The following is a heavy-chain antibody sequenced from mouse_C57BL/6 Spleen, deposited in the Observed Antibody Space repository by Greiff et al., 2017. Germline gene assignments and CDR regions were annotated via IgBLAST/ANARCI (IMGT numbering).Heavy chain of an antibody. CDR2: IYPGSGNT. D-gene: IGHD2-1*01. V-gene: IGHV1-76*01. J-gene: IGHJ2*01. CDR1: GYTFTDYY. Sequence: QVQLQQSGAELVRPGASVKLSCKASGYTFTDYYINWVKQRPGQGLEWIARIYPGSGNTYYNEKFKGKATLTAEKSSSTAYMQLSSLTSEDSAVYFCARDSGNLYYFDYWGQGTTLTVSS. CDR3: ARDSGNLYYFDY.